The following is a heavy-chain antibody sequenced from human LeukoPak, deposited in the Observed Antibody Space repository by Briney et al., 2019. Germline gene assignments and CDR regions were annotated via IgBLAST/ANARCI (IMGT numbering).Heavy chain of an antibody. CDR3: ARHVFRWLLNWFDP. CDR1: EFAISSTRSD. CDR2: IDYSGST. Sequence: PSETLTLTCTASEFAISSTRSDWGRVRQPLRKGLDRIGSIDYSGSTSYNPSLKSRVTISVDTSKNKVSLRLSSVTAADTAVYYCARHVFRWLLNWFDPWGQGTLVTVSS. J-gene: IGHJ5*02. D-gene: IGHD2-15*01. V-gene: IGHV4-39*01.